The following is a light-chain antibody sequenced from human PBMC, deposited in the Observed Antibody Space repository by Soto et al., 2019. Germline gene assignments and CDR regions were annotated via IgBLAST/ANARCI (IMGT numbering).Light chain of an antibody. V-gene: IGKV3-11*01. Sequence: EIVLTQSPATLSLSPGERATLSCRASPSVSRSLDWYQQKLGQAPRLLVYGASNRATGIPARFSGSGSGTDFTLTISSLEPEDFAVYYCQQRHDWPLTFGGGSKVEIK. J-gene: IGKJ4*01. CDR3: QQRHDWPLT. CDR2: GAS. CDR1: PSVSRS.